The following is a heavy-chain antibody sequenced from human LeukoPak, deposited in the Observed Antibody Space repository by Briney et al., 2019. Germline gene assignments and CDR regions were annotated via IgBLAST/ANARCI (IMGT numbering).Heavy chain of an antibody. J-gene: IGHJ3*01. Sequence: PGRSLRLSCTVSGFTFGDYAMSWVRQAPGKGLEWVGFIRSKPFGGTTEYAASVKGRFTISRDDSKGIAYLQMNGLKTEDTAVYFCGRGYYDRSGFRFAFDVWGQGTMVTVSS. CDR2: IRSKPFGGTT. V-gene: IGHV3-49*04. D-gene: IGHD3-22*01. CDR1: GFTFGDYA. CDR3: GRGYYDRSGFRFAFDV.